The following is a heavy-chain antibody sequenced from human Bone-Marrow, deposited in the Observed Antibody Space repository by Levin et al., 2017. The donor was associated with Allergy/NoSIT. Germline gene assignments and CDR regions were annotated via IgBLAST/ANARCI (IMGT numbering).Heavy chain of an antibody. Sequence: SQTLSLTCTVSGGSISSGDYYWSWIRQPPGKGLEWIGYIYYSGSTYYNPSLKSRVTISVDTSKNQFSLKLSSVTAADTAVYYCARDVLRYFDWLSTSHWYFDLWGRGTLVTVSS. D-gene: IGHD3-9*01. J-gene: IGHJ2*01. CDR1: GGSISSGDYY. CDR3: ARDVLRYFDWLSTSHWYFDL. CDR2: IYYSGST. V-gene: IGHV4-30-4*01.